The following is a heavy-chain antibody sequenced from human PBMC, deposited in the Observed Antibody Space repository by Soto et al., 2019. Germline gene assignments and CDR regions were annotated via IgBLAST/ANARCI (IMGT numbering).Heavy chain of an antibody. V-gene: IGHV1-2*02. D-gene: IGHD1-26*01. Sequence: ASVKVSCKASGYTFTVYYMHWVRQAPGQGLEWMGWINPKSGGTMYPQKFQGRVTMTWDTSISTAYMALTRLRSDDTATYYCARDLAKGGGSAGFDYWGQGTLVTVSS. CDR1: GYTFTVYY. CDR3: ARDLAKGGGSAGFDY. CDR2: INPKSGGT. J-gene: IGHJ4*02.